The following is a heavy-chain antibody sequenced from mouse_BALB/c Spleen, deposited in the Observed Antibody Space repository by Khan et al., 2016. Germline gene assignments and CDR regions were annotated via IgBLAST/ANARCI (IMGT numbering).Heavy chain of an antibody. CDR3: ARRGGYYGNYGFAY. CDR2: IWSGGNT. J-gene: IGHJ3*01. CDR1: GFSLTSYG. Sequence: QVQLKESGPGLVQPSQSLSITCTVSGFSLTSYGVHWSRPSPGKGLEWLGVIWSGGNTAYNAAFISRLSISKDNSNSQVFFKMNSLPADDTVIYYCARRGGYYGNYGFAYWGQGTLVTVSA. D-gene: IGHD2-1*01. V-gene: IGHV2-4-1*01.